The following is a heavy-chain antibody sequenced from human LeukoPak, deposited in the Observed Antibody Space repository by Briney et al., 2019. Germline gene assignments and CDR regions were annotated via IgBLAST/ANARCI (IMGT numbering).Heavy chain of an antibody. CDR1: GYTFTGNY. V-gene: IGHV1-2*02. CDR3: ARARDSSGANWFDP. Sequence: ASVKVSCRASGYTFTGNYLHWGGRPLAQGLVWLVWISPNSGGTNYAQKFQGRVTMTRDTSISTAYMELSRLGSDDTAVYYCARARDSSGANWFDPWGQGALVTVSS. CDR2: ISPNSGGT. D-gene: IGHD3-22*01. J-gene: IGHJ5*02.